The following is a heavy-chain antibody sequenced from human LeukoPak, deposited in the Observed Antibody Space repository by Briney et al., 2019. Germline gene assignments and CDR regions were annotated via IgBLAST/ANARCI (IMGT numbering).Heavy chain of an antibody. J-gene: IGHJ4*02. V-gene: IGHV4-34*01. D-gene: IGHD6-19*01. CDR2: INHSGST. CDR1: GGSFSGYC. Sequence: SETLSLTCAVYGGSFSGYCWSWIRQPPGKGLEWIGEINHSGSTNYNPSLKSRVTISVDTSKNQFSLKLSSVTAADTAVYYCARGRGSSGMPDYWGQGTLVTVSS. CDR3: ARGRGSSGMPDY.